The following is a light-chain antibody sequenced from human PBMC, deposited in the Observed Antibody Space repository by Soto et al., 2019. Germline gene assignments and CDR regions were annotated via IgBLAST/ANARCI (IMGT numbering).Light chain of an antibody. Sequence: DIVMTQSPLSLPVTSGEPASISCRSSQSLLHGNGYNYLEWYLQKPGQSPQLLIYLGSNRASGAPDRCGGSGSGTDFTLKISRVEAEDVGIYYCMQALQTPYTFGQGTKVEVK. CDR1: QSLLHGNGYNY. J-gene: IGKJ2*01. V-gene: IGKV2-28*01. CDR3: MQALQTPYT. CDR2: LGS.